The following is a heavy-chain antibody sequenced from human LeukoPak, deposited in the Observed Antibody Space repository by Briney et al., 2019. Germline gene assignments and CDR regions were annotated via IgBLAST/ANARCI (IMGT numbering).Heavy chain of an antibody. CDR3: AKSPSAYCSGGSCYLDY. CDR2: ISGSGGST. J-gene: IGHJ4*02. Sequence: GGSLRPSCAASGFTFSSYAMSWVRQAPGKGLEWVSAISGSGGSTHYADSVKGRFTISRDNSKNTLYLQMNSLRAEDTAVYYCAKSPSAYCSGGSCYLDYWGQGTLVTVSS. CDR1: GFTFSSYA. D-gene: IGHD2-15*01. V-gene: IGHV3-23*01.